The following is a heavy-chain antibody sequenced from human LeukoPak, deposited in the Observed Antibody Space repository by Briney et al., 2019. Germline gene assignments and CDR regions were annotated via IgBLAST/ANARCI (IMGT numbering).Heavy chain of an antibody. Sequence: SETLSLTCTVSGGSISSGSYYWSWIRQPAVKGLEWIGRIYTSGSTNYNPSLKSRVTISVDTARNQFSLYLSSVTAADTAMYFCARSSLAVYFDYWGQGTLVTASS. D-gene: IGHD6-19*01. CDR2: IYTSGST. J-gene: IGHJ4*02. V-gene: IGHV4-61*02. CDR1: GGSISSGSYY. CDR3: ARSSLAVYFDY.